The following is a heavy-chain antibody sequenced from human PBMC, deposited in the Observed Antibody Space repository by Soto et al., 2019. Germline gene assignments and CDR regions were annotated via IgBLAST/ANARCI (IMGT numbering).Heavy chain of an antibody. D-gene: IGHD3-10*01. Sequence: EVQLVESGGGLVKPGESLRVSCVVSGLTFSDAWMSWVRQAPGKGLEWVGHIKNTGSGESPQFAAPVKGRFTLSRDDSQNTLYLQMNGLKVEDTAVYYCVHTGFHTIWSDPWGQGTLVTVSS. CDR3: VHTGFHTIWSDP. J-gene: IGHJ5*02. V-gene: IGHV3-15*01. CDR2: IKNTGSGESP. CDR1: GLTFSDAW.